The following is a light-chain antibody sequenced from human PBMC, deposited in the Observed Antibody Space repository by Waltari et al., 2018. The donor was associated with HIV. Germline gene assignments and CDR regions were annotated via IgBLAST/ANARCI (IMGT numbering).Light chain of an antibody. CDR1: QSVSNS. Sequence: EIVMTQSPATLSVSPGGRATFSCRASQSVSNSLVWYQQRPGQAPRLLIYGASTRATGIPGRFSGSGSGTEFTLTINSLQSEDFAVYYCQQYNSWPRTFGQGTKVEVK. CDR3: QQYNSWPRT. J-gene: IGKJ1*01. V-gene: IGKV3-15*01. CDR2: GAS.